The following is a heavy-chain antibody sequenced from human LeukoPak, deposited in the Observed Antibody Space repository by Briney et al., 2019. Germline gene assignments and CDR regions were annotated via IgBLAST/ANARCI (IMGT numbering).Heavy chain of an antibody. CDR1: GFTFSDYY. J-gene: IGHJ4*02. D-gene: IGHD3-22*01. CDR2: ISGDSSYT. CDR3: ASPYYDSSGYYPGAMGY. V-gene: IGHV3-11*03. Sequence: GGSLRHSCAASGFTFSDYYMSWIRQAPGKGLEWVSYISGDSSYTNYADSVKGRFTISRDNAENSLYLQMNSLRAEDTAVYYCASPYYDSSGYYPGAMGYWGQGTLVTVSS.